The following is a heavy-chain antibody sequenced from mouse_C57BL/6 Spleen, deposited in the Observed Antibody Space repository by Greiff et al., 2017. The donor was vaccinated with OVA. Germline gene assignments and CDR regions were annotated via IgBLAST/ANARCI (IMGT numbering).Heavy chain of an antibody. Sequence: QVQLQQPGAELVRPGTSVKLSCKASGYTFTSYWMHWVKQRPGQGLEWIGVIDPSDSYTNYNHKFKGKATLTVDTSSSTAYMQLSSLTSEDSAVYYCARSLAFYYGSSRYYAMDYWGQGTSVTVSS. CDR1: GYTFTSYW. CDR2: IDPSDSYT. J-gene: IGHJ4*01. V-gene: IGHV1-59*01. D-gene: IGHD1-1*01. CDR3: ARSLAFYYGSSRYYAMDY.